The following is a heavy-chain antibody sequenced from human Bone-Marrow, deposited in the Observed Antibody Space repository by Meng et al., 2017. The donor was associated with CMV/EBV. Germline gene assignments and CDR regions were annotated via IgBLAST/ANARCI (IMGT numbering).Heavy chain of an antibody. Sequence: GGSLRLSCAASGFTFSSYWMHWVRQAPGKGLVWVSRINSDGSSTSYADSVRGRFTISRDNSEDTLHLQMNSLRAEDTAVYYCARDFDSTGYYMEYWGQGTLVTVSS. CDR2: INSDGSST. CDR3: ARDFDSTGYYMEY. D-gene: IGHD3-22*01. CDR1: GFTFSSYW. V-gene: IGHV3-74*01. J-gene: IGHJ4*02.